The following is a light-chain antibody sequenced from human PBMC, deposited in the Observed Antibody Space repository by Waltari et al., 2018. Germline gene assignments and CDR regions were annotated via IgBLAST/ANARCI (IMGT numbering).Light chain of an antibody. V-gene: IGKV4-1*01. CDR1: QSVLYSSNNKNY. CDR2: WAS. CDR3: QQYYSTPPT. J-gene: IGKJ1*01. Sequence: DIVMTQSPDSLAVSLGERATINCKSSQSVLYSSNNKNYLAWYQQKPGQPPKLLICWASIRESGVPDRFSGSGSRTDFTITLSSLQAEDVAVYYCQQYYSTPPTFGQGTKVEIK.